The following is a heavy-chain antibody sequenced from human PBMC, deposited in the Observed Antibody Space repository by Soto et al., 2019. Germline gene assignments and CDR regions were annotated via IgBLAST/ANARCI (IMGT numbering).Heavy chain of an antibody. CDR3: AREGSYSSSSFYYYYGMDV. CDR2: INAGNGNT. Sequence: EASVKVSCKASGYTFTSYAMHWVRQAPGQRLEWMGWINAGNGNTKYSQKFQGRVTITRDTSASTAYMELSSLRSEDTAVYYCAREGSYSSSSFYYYYGMDVWGQGTTVTVSS. V-gene: IGHV1-3*01. D-gene: IGHD6-13*01. J-gene: IGHJ6*02. CDR1: GYTFTSYA.